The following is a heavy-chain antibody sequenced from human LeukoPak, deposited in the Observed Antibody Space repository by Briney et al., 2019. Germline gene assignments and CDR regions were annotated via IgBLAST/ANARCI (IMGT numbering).Heavy chain of an antibody. V-gene: IGHV3-30-3*01. D-gene: IGHD5-18*01. Sequence: PGRSLRLSCAASGFTFSSYAMHWVRQAPGKGLEWVAVISYDGSNKYYADSVKGRFTISRDNSKNTLYLQMNSLRAEDTAVYYCARAPREQLWFASGPDYWGQGTLVTVSS. CDR1: GFTFSSYA. CDR3: ARAPREQLWFASGPDY. J-gene: IGHJ4*02. CDR2: ISYDGSNK.